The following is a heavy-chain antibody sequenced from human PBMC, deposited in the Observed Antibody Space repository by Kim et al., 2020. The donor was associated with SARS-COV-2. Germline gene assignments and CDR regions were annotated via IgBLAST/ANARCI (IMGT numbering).Heavy chain of an antibody. CDR3: ARQRPGTAWFDS. Sequence: NYTPSLKGRVTRSVDTSNNQFALKRSCVTAADTAVYYCARQRPGTAWFDSWGQGTLVTVSS. V-gene: IGHV4-34*01. J-gene: IGHJ5*01. D-gene: IGHD6-25*01.